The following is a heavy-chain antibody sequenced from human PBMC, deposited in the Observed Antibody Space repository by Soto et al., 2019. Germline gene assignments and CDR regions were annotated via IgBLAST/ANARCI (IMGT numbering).Heavy chain of an antibody. CDR1: GFTFSSYG. J-gene: IGHJ5*02. V-gene: IGHV3-33*01. CDR2: IWYDGSNK. Sequence: PGGSLRLSCAASGFTFSSYGMHWVRQAPGKGLEWVAVIWYDGSNKYYADSVKGRFTISRDNSKNTLYLQMNSLRAEDTAVYYCARDDRYCTNGVCYWRGWFDPWGQGTLVTVSS. D-gene: IGHD2-8*01. CDR3: ARDDRYCTNGVCYWRGWFDP.